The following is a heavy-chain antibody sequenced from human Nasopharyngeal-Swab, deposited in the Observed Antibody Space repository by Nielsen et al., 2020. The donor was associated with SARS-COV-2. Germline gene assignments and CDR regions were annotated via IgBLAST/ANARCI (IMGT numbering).Heavy chain of an antibody. CDR3: ARGEYSSGWYSVY. Sequence: ASVKVSCKASGYTFTGYYIHWVRQAPGQGLEWMGWMNPNSGNTGYAQKFQGRVTMTRNTSISTAYMELSSLRSEDTAVYYCARGEYSSGWYSVYWGQGTLVTVSS. J-gene: IGHJ4*02. V-gene: IGHV1-8*02. D-gene: IGHD6-19*01. CDR2: MNPNSGNT. CDR1: GYTFTGYY.